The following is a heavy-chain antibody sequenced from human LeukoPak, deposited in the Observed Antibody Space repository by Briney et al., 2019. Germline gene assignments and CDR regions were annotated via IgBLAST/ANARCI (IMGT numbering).Heavy chain of an antibody. CDR2: MNPNSGNT. V-gene: IGHV1-8*01. Sequence: ASVKVSCKASGYTFTSYDINWVRQATGQGLEWVGWMNPNSGNTGYAQKFQGRVTMTRNTSISTAYMELSSLRSEDTAVYYCSSIAAAGNWFDPWGQGTLVTVSS. CDR1: GYTFTSYD. D-gene: IGHD6-13*01. CDR3: SSIAAAGNWFDP. J-gene: IGHJ5*02.